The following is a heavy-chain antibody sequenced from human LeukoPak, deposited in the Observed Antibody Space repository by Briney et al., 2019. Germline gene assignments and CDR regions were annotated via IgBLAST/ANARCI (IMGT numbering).Heavy chain of an antibody. CDR2: IYHSGST. CDR3: ARQEGSSYYYYYMDV. J-gene: IGHJ6*03. D-gene: IGHD6-6*01. Sequence: SETLSLTCTVSGYSISSGYYWCWIRQPPRKGLEWIGSIYHSGSTYYNPSLKSRVTISVDTSKNQFSLKLSSVTAADTAVYYCARQEGSSYYYYYMDVWGKGTTVTVSS. CDR1: GYSISSGYY. V-gene: IGHV4-38-2*02.